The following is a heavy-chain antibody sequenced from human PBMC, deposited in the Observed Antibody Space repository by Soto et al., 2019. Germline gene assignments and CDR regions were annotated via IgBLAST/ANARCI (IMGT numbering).Heavy chain of an antibody. Sequence: QAQLVESGGGVVQPGRSLRLSCAASGFTFRNYGMHWVRQAPGKGLEWVGVIYFDGKVKYYADSLKGQFTISRDNSRNSGDLELNSLRAEDTAVYYCAKGSTVMVSSGWDFDHWGQGTLVTVSS. J-gene: IGHJ4*02. V-gene: IGHV3-30*18. D-gene: IGHD6-19*01. CDR2: IYFDGKVK. CDR1: GFTFRNYG. CDR3: AKGSTVMVSSGWDFDH.